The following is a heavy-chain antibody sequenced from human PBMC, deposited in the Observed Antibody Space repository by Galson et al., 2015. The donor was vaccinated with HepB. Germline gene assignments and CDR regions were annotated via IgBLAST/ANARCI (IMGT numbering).Heavy chain of an antibody. D-gene: IGHD2-2*01. CDR1: GYSFTNYA. CDR3: ARGGGVPAATLSYYYYGMDV. V-gene: IGHV7-4-1*01. Sequence: SVKVSCKASGYSFTNYAMNWVRQAPGQGLEWLGWINTNTGNPTYGQGFTGRFVFSLDTSVSTAYLQIGSLKAGDTAVYYCARGGGVPAATLSYYYYGMDVWGQGTTVTVSS. J-gene: IGHJ6*02. CDR2: INTNTGNP.